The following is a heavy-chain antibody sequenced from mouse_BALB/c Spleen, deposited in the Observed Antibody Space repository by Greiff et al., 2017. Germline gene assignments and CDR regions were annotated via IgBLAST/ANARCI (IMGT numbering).Heavy chain of an antibody. Sequence: EVKLMESGGGLVKPGGSLKLSCAASGFAFSSYDMSWVRQTPEKRLEWVAYISSGGGSTYYPDTVKGRFTISRDNAKNTLYLQMSSLKSEDTAMYYCARHEGSWDLFDYGGQGATLTVSS. CDR3: ARHEGSWDLFDY. CDR2: ISSGGGST. V-gene: IGHV5-12-1*01. J-gene: IGHJ2*01. CDR1: GFAFSSYD. D-gene: IGHD4-1*01.